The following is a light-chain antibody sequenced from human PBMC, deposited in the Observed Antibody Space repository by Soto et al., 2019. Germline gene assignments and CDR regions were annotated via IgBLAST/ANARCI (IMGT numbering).Light chain of an antibody. J-gene: IGKJ1*01. Sequence: DIQMTQSPSSLSASVGDRVTITCRASQTITSYLNWYQQKPGKAPKLLVYAASTLLSGVPARFSGGGSGTDFTLIIDSLQTEDFATYYCQQSYSSPWTFGQGTKVEVK. V-gene: IGKV1-39*01. CDR2: AAS. CDR3: QQSYSSPWT. CDR1: QTITSY.